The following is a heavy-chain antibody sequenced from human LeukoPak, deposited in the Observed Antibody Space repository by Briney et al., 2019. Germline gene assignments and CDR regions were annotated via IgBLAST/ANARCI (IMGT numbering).Heavy chain of an antibody. CDR3: AKGSPWYGSLPEWFDP. J-gene: IGHJ5*02. Sequence: GGSLRLSCAASGFTFSSYAMSWVRQAPGKGLEWVSAISGSGGSTYYEDSVKGRFTISRDNSKNTLYLQMNSLRAEDTAVYYCAKGSPWYGSLPEWFDPWGQGTLVTVSS. D-gene: IGHD6-13*01. CDR1: GFTFSSYA. V-gene: IGHV3-23*01. CDR2: ISGSGGST.